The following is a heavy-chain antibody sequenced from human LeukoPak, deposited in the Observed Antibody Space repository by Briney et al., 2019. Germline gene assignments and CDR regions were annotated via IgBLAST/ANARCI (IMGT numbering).Heavy chain of an antibody. CDR1: GGTFSTYG. CDR2: VSPIFDIA. D-gene: IGHD1-20*01. CDR3: AREFKQSNWNDGHWFDP. Sequence: GASVKVSCKASGGTFSTYGISWVRQAPRQRLEWMGRVSPIFDIANYAQKFQGRVSITADKSTNTAYMELSSLRSEDTAIYYCAREFKQSNWNDGHWFDPWGQGTLVTVSS. V-gene: IGHV1-69*04. J-gene: IGHJ5*02.